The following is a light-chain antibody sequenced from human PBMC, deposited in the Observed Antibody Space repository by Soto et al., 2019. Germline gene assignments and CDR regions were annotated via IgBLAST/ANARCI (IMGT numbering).Light chain of an antibody. V-gene: IGLV1-40*01. J-gene: IGLJ3*02. Sequence: QSVLTQPPSVSGAPGQRVTISCTGSSSNIGAGYDVHWYQQLPGTAPKLLIYGNSNRPSGVPDRFSGSKSGTSASLAITGLQXXXXXDYYCQSYDSSLSGWVFGGGTKL. CDR2: GNS. CDR1: SSNIGAGYD. CDR3: QSYDSSLSGWV.